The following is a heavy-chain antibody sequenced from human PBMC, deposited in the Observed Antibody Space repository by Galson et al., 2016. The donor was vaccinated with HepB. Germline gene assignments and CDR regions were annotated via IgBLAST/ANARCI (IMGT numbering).Heavy chain of an antibody. D-gene: IGHD3-10*01. V-gene: IGHV4-34*01. Sequence: SETLSLTCAVYGGSFSGYYWSWIRQPPGKGLEWIGEINHSGITNYNPSLKSRVTISVDTSKNQFSLKLSSVTAADTAVYYCARELLSFGRWFDPWGQGTLVTVSS. J-gene: IGHJ5*02. CDR2: INHSGIT. CDR1: GGSFSGYY. CDR3: ARELLSFGRWFDP.